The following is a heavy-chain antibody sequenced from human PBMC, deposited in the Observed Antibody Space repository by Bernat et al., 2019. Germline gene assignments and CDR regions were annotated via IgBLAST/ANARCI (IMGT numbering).Heavy chain of an antibody. CDR2: ISYDGSNK. D-gene: IGHD3/OR15-3a*01. CDR3: ARDLDYDNDY. CDR1: GFTFSSYA. Sequence: QVQLVESGGGVVQPGRSLRLSCAASGFTFSSYAMHWVRRAPGKGLEWVAVISYDGSNKYYADSVKGRFTISRDNSKNTLYLQMNSLRAEDTAVYYCARDLDYDNDYWGQGTLVTVSS. J-gene: IGHJ4*02. V-gene: IGHV3-30-3*01.